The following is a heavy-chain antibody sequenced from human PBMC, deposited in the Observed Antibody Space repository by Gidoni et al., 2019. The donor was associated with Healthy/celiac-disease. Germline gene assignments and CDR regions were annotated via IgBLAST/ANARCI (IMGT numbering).Heavy chain of an antibody. D-gene: IGHD6-19*01. J-gene: IGHJ6*02. Sequence: QVQLVQSGAEVKKPGASVKVSCKASGYTFTSYDINWVRQATGQGLEWMGWMNPNSGNTGYAQKFQGRVTMTRNTSISTAYMELSSLRSEDTAVYYCARGRMDSSGWYGTYYYYYYGMDVWGQGTTVTVSS. CDR1: GYTFTSYD. CDR2: MNPNSGNT. CDR3: ARGRMDSSGWYGTYYYYYYGMDV. V-gene: IGHV1-8*01.